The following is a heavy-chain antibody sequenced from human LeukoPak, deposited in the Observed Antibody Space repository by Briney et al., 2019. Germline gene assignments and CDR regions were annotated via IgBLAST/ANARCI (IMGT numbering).Heavy chain of an antibody. D-gene: IGHD5/OR15-5a*01. CDR2: ISGSGGST. J-gene: IGHJ6*02. CDR1: GLTFSSYA. Sequence: GGSLRLSCAASGLTFSSYAMSWVRQAPGKGLEWVSAISGSGGSTYYADCVKGRFTISRDNSKNTLWLQMNSLRAEDTAVYYCAKDRIVSSIFFYYYYGMDVWGQGTTVTVSS. CDR3: AKDRIVSSIFFYYYYGMDV. V-gene: IGHV3-23*01.